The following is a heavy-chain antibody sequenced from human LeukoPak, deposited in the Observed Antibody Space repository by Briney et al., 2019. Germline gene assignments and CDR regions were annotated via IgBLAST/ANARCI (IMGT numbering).Heavy chain of an antibody. J-gene: IGHJ4*02. CDR3: AGGQMFTSGGFDD. Sequence: GESLRLSCAASGFSVSNKYMSWVRQAPGKGLEWVSVIYTGGDTYYADSVRGRFTISRDNSKNTVNLQMNSLRAEDTALYYCAGGQMFTSGGFDDWGQGNLVTVSS. CDR1: GFSVSNKY. CDR2: IYTGGDT. D-gene: IGHD6-19*01. V-gene: IGHV3-53*01.